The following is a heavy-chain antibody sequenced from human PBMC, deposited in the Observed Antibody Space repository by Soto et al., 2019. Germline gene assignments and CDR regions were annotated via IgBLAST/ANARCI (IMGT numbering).Heavy chain of an antibody. J-gene: IGHJ5*02. CDR2: IYYSGST. Sequence: QVQLQESGPGLVKPSETLSLTCTVSGGSISSYYWSWIRQPPGKGLEWIGYIYYSGSTNYNPSLKSRVTISVDTSKNQFSLKLSSVTAADTAVYYCARDLYSSSWYTYSGIDPWGQGTLVTVSS. V-gene: IGHV4-59*01. CDR1: GGSISSYY. D-gene: IGHD6-13*01. CDR3: ARDLYSSSWYTYSGIDP.